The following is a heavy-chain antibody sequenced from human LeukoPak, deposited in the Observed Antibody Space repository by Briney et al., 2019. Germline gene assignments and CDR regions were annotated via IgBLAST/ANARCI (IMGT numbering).Heavy chain of an antibody. CDR2: INHSGST. J-gene: IGHJ4*02. CDR3: ARGQTWIRSRRGGGFDY. Sequence: PSETLSLTCTVSGGSISSYYWSWIRQPPGKGLEWIGEINHSGSTNYNPSLKSRVTISVDTSKNQFSLKLSSVTAADTAVYYCARGQTWIRSRRGGGFDYWGQGTLVTVSS. CDR1: GGSISSYY. D-gene: IGHD5-18*01. V-gene: IGHV4-34*01.